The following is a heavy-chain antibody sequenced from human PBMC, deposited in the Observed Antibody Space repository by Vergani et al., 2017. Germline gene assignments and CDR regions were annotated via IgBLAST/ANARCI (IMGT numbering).Heavy chain of an antibody. CDR2: ITGSGGSP. V-gene: IGHV3-23*01. CDR1: GFTFSSYA. J-gene: IGHJ1*01. CDR3: AKYSSSWYRNYFQH. Sequence: VQLLESGGGLVQPGGSLRLSCAASGFTFSSYAMSWVRQAPGKGLEWVSAITGSGGSPYSADSVKGRFTISRDTSKNTLYLKMNSLRAEDTAVYYCAKYSSSWYRNYFQHWGQGTLVTVSS. D-gene: IGHD6-13*01.